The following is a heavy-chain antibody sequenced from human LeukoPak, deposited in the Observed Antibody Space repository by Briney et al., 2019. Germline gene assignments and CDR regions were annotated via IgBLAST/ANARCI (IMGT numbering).Heavy chain of an antibody. Sequence: PSETLSLTCTVSGGSISSGSYYWSWIRQPAGKGLEWIGRIYTSGSTNYNPSLKSRVTISVDTSKNQFSLKLSSVTAADTAVYYCARVLYRYGSGTYGWFDPWGQGTLVTVSS. D-gene: IGHD3-10*01. J-gene: IGHJ5*02. CDR1: GGSISSGSYY. CDR2: IYTSGST. V-gene: IGHV4-61*02. CDR3: ARVLYRYGSGTYGWFDP.